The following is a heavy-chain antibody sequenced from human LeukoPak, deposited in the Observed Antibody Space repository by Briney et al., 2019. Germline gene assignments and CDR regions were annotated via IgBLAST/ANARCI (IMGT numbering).Heavy chain of an antibody. Sequence: GGSLRLSCAASGFTFSSYAMSWVRQAPGKGLEWVANIKQDGSEKYYVDSVKGRFTISRDNAKNSLYLQMNSLRAEDTAVYYCATLGIYGSGIDYWGQGTLVTVSS. CDR2: IKQDGSEK. V-gene: IGHV3-7*01. J-gene: IGHJ4*02. CDR3: ATLGIYGSGIDY. D-gene: IGHD3-10*01. CDR1: GFTFSSYA.